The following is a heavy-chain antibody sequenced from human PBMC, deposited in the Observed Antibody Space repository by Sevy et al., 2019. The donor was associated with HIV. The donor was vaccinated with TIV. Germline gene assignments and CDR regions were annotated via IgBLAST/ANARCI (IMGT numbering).Heavy chain of an antibody. CDR1: GFSFSYYG. D-gene: IGHD1-26*01. Sequence: GGSLRLSCIGSGFSFSYYGIHWVRQAPGKGLDWVALISHDGINEYYADSVKGRFTISRDNSKNTVYLEMNSLRNEDTAIYFAANAYSGGYSHSYLYALDVWGQGTTVTVSS. J-gene: IGHJ6*02. CDR3: ANAYSGGYSHSYLYALDV. CDR2: ISHDGINE. V-gene: IGHV3-30*18.